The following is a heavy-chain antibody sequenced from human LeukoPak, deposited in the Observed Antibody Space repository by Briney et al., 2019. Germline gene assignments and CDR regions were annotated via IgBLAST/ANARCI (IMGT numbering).Heavy chain of an antibody. CDR2: INHSGST. CDR1: GGSFSGYY. Sequence: PSETLSLTCAVYGGSFSGYYWSWIRQPPGKGLEWIGEINHSGSTNYNPSLKSRVTISVDTSKNQFSLKLSSVTAADTAVYYCASVYCSSTSCYTPEAWDFPSGFDYWGQGTLVTVSS. CDR3: ASVYCSSTSCYTPEAWDFPSGFDY. J-gene: IGHJ4*02. V-gene: IGHV4-34*01. D-gene: IGHD2-2*02.